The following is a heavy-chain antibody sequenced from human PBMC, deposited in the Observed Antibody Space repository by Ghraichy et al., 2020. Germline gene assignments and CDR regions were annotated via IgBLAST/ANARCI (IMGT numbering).Heavy chain of an antibody. Sequence: SQTLSLTCTVSGDSVSSSSYYWSWIRQPPGKGLEWIGYIYYSGSTNYNPSLKSRVTISVDTSKNQFSLKLSSVTAAATAVYYCARSDIVVGNWFDPWGQGTLVTVSS. CDR3: ARSDIVVGNWFDP. D-gene: IGHD2-2*01. J-gene: IGHJ5*02. CDR2: IYYSGST. CDR1: GDSVSSSSYY. V-gene: IGHV4-61*01.